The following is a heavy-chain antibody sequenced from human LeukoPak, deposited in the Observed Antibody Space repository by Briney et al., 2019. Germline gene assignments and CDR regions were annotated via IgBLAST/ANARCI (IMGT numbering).Heavy chain of an antibody. V-gene: IGHV3-64D*06. J-gene: IGHJ4*02. CDR2: ISSNGDNT. Sequence: GGFLRLSCSVSGFTFSTYVMHWVRQAPGKGLEYVSAISSNGDNTYYADSVKGRFTVSRDNSKNTLYLQMSSLRADDTAVYYCVRGTGYWGQGTLVTVSS. CDR3: VRGTGY. CDR1: GFTFSTYV.